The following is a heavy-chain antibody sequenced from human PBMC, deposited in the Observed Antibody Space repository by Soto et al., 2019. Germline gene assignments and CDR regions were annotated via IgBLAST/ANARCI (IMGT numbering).Heavy chain of an antibody. V-gene: IGHV3-30-3*01. CDR3: AREEFEDGRGHFDY. D-gene: IGHD3-22*01. CDR1: GFTFSTSV. J-gene: IGHJ4*02. CDR2: ISYGGVNK. Sequence: QVQLVESGGGVVQPGGSLRLSCAASGFTFSTSVMHWVRQAPGKGLEWMAIISYGGVNKYYADSVKGRFTISRDISESTLYLQMNSLRTEDTAVYYCAREEFEDGRGHFDYWGQGTLVSASS.